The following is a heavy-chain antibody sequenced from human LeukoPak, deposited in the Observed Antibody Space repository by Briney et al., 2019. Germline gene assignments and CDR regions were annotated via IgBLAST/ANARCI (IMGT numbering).Heavy chain of an antibody. J-gene: IGHJ4*02. V-gene: IGHV4-39*07. CDR2: IFYRGST. Sequence: TSETLSPTCTVYGGSISTSNYYWGWIRQPPGKGLEWIGNIFYRGSTYYSPSLKSRVTISLDTSRNQFSLKLNSVTAADTAVYYCARFNNMVRGGNFDYWGQGTLVTVSS. CDR3: ARFNNMVRGGNFDY. CDR1: GGSISTSNYY. D-gene: IGHD3-10*01.